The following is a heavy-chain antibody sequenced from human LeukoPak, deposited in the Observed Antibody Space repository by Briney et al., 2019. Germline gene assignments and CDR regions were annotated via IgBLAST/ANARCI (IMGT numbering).Heavy chain of an antibody. J-gene: IGHJ6*03. CDR1: GYTFTGYY. D-gene: IGHD5-12*01. CDR3: ARGGRIVATIIYYYYYMDV. Sequence: GASVKVSCKASGYTFTGYYMHWVRQAPGQGLEWMGWINPNSGGTNYAQKFQGRVTMTRDTSISTAYMELSRLRSDDTAVYYCARGGRIVATIIYYYYYMDVWGKGTTVTVSS. V-gene: IGHV1-2*02. CDR2: INPNSGGT.